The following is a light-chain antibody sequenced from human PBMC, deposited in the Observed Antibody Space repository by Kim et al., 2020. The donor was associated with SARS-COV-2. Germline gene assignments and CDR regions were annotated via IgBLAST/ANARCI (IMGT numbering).Light chain of an antibody. J-gene: IGLJ3*02. CDR3: AICYINTWV. CDR2: YKSDSKK. V-gene: IGLV5-39*01. Sequence: FTWTGRSGIHVDIYNIFWYQHKPGSLPRYLLRYKSDSKKEQGSGVPSRFSGAKDASTNAGLLLISGLQSVDEADYYCAICYINTWVFGGGTQLTVL. CDR1: SGIHVDIYN.